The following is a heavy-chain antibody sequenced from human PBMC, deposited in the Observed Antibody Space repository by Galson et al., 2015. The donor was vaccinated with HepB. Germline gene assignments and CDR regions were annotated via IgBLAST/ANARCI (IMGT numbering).Heavy chain of an antibody. CDR1: GFTFDDYA. CDR2: ISWDSGSI. J-gene: IGHJ4*02. Sequence: SLRLSCAASGFTFDDYAMHWVRQAPGKGLEWVSGISWDSGSIGYADSVKGRFTISRDNAKNSLYLQMNSLRAEDTALYYCAKDITEANAAFAYWGQGTLVTASS. D-gene: IGHD6-13*01. CDR3: AKDITEANAAFAY. V-gene: IGHV3-9*01.